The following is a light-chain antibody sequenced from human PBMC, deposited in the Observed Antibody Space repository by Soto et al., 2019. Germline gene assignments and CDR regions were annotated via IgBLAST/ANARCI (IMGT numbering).Light chain of an antibody. CDR1: QSISSNH. V-gene: IGKV3-20*01. J-gene: IGKJ2*01. CDR3: QHYGRSPPVT. Sequence: EVVLTQSPGTLSLSPGERATLSCRASQSISSNHLAWYQQKPGQAPRHLIVGASTRATGIPDRFSGRGSGTDFTLTISRLEPEDSAVYYCQHYGRSPPVTFGQGTKLQIK. CDR2: GAS.